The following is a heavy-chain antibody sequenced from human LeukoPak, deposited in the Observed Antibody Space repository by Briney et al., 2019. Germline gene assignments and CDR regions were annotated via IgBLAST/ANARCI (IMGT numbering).Heavy chain of an antibody. Sequence: SVKVSCKASGGIFSSYTISWVRQAPGQGLEWMGRIIPILGIANYAQKFQGRVTITADKSTSTAYMELSSLRSEDTAVYYCARESCSSTSCLYLYYMDVWGKGTTVTVSS. CDR2: IIPILGIA. CDR3: ARESCSSTSCLYLYYMDV. D-gene: IGHD2-2*01. CDR1: GGIFSSYT. J-gene: IGHJ6*03. V-gene: IGHV1-69*04.